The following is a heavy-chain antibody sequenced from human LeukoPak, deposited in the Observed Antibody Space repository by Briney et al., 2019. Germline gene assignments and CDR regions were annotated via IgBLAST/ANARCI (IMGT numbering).Heavy chain of an antibody. D-gene: IGHD3/OR15-3a*01. Sequence: ASVKVSCKASGYTFTNYYMHWVRQAPGKGLEWMGGFDPEDGETIYAQKFQGRVTMTEDTSTDTAYMELSSLRSEDTAVYYCATALRGTEPDYWGQGTLVTVSS. V-gene: IGHV1-24*01. CDR1: GYTFTNYY. CDR3: ATALRGTEPDY. CDR2: FDPEDGET. J-gene: IGHJ4*02.